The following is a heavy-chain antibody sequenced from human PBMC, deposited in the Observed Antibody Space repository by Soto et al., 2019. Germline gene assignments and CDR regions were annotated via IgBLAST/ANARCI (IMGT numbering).Heavy chain of an antibody. CDR2: INHSGTI. D-gene: IGHD2-21*02. CDR1: GGSFSGYY. Sequence: SETLSLTCAVYGGSFSGYYWTWIRQPPGKGLEWIGEINHSGTINFNPSLKSRLTISLDTSKKHFSLKLSSVTDADTAAYYCARAVRTLVTSYSLDVWGQGTTVTVSS. V-gene: IGHV4-34*01. J-gene: IGHJ6*02. CDR3: ARAVRTLVTSYSLDV.